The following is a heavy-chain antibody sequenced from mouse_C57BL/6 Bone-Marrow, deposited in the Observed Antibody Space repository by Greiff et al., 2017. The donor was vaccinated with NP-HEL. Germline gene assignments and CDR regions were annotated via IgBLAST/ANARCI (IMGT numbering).Heavy chain of an antibody. V-gene: IGHV7-1*01. CDR1: GFTFSDFY. Sequence: DVKLVESGGGLVQSGRSLRLSCATSGFTFSDFYMEWVRQAPGKGLEWIAASRNKANDYTTEYSASGKGRFIVSRDTSQSILYLQMNALRAEDTAIYYCARDDLWDWYFDVWGTGTTVTVSS. CDR3: ARDDLWDWYFDV. J-gene: IGHJ1*03. D-gene: IGHD1-1*02. CDR2: SRNKANDYTT.